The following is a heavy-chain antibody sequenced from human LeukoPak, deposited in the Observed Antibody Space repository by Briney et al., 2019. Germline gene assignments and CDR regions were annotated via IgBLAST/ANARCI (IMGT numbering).Heavy chain of an antibody. CDR2: INPNSGGT. V-gene: IGHV1-2*02. CDR1: GYTFTGYY. CDR3: ARVDGYYDSSGYYYFLDY. D-gene: IGHD3-22*01. J-gene: IGHJ4*02. Sequence: GASVKVSCKASGYTFTGYYMHWVRQAPGQGLEWMGWINPNSGGTNYAQKFQGRVTMTRDTSISTAYKELSRLRSDDTAVYYCARVDGYYDSSGYYYFLDYWGQGTLVTVSS.